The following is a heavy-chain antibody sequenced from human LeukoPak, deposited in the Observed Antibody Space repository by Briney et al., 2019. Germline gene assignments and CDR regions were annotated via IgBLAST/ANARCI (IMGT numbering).Heavy chain of an antibody. J-gene: IGHJ4*02. CDR2: IDPSDSYT. D-gene: IGHD6-13*01. CDR1: GYSFTNYW. Sequence: GESLKISCKGSGYSFTNYWINWVRQMPGKGLEWMGTIDPSDSYTTYSPSFQGHVTISADKSISTAYLQWSSLKASDTAMYYCGRRAGRGIASANDYWGQGTLVTVSS. CDR3: GRRAGRGIASANDY. V-gene: IGHV5-10-1*01.